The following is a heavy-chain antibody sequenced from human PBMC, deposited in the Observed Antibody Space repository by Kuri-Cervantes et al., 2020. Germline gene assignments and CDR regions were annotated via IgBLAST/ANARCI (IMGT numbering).Heavy chain of an antibody. CDR1: GFTFSSFS. D-gene: IGHD4-23*01. Sequence: GESLKISCAASGFTFSSFSMNWVRQAPGKGLEWVSYISSSSGTMYYADSVKGRVTISRDNAKNSLYLQMNSLRAEDTAVYYCARDGLDNYGGNFEDAFDIWGQGTMVTVSS. CDR3: ARDGLDNYGGNFEDAFDI. CDR2: ISSSSGTM. V-gene: IGHV3-48*01. J-gene: IGHJ3*02.